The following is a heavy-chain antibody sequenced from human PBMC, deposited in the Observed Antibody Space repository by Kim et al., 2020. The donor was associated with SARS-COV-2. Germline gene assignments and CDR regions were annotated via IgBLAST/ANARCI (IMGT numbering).Heavy chain of an antibody. D-gene: IGHD3-22*01. CDR3: ARAYYYDSSGYVTGYFQH. Sequence: GESLKISCKGSGYSFTSYWISWVRQMPGKGLEWMGRIDPSDSYTNYSPSFQGHVTISADKSISTAYLQWSSLKASDTAMYYCARAYYYDSSGYVTGYFQHWGQGTLVTVSS. J-gene: IGHJ1*01. CDR2: IDPSDSYT. CDR1: GYSFTSYW. V-gene: IGHV5-10-1*01.